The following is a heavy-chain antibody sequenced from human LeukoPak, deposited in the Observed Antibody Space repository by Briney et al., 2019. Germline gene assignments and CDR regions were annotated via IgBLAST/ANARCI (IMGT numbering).Heavy chain of an antibody. Sequence: SETLSLTCAVYDGSFSGYYWSWIRQPPGKGLEWIGEINHSGSTNYNPSLKSRVTISVDTSKNQFPLKLSSVTAADTAVYYCARGFTNMVRGVPGYWGQGTLVTVSS. J-gene: IGHJ4*02. CDR1: DGSFSGYY. D-gene: IGHD3-10*01. CDR3: ARGFTNMVRGVPGY. CDR2: INHSGST. V-gene: IGHV4-34*01.